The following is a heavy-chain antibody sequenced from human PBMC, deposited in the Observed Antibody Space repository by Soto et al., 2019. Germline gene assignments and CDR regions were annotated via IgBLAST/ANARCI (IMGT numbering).Heavy chain of an antibody. D-gene: IGHD6-13*01. CDR3: ARYLPYSSNFFDC. V-gene: IGHV2-26*01. Sequence: QVTLKESGPVLVKPTETLTLTCTVSGFSLSNAGLGVSWIRQPPGKALEWLAHIFSNDEKSYSTSLKRRLTISKDTSKSQVVLTMTNMDPVDTATFYCARYLPYSSNFFDCWGQGTLVTVSS. CDR1: GFSLSNAGLG. CDR2: IFSNDEK. J-gene: IGHJ4*02.